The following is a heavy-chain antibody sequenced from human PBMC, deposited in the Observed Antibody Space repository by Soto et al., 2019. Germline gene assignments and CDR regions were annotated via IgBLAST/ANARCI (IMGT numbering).Heavy chain of an antibody. D-gene: IGHD3-10*01. Sequence: GASVTVSCKASGYTFTSYPMHWVRQAPGQRLEWMGWINAGNGNTKYSQKFQGRVTITRDTSASTAYMELSSLRSEDTAVYYCARGGPPIDYWGQGTLVTVSS. CDR1: GYTFTSYP. CDR3: ARGGPPIDY. V-gene: IGHV1-3*01. CDR2: INAGNGNT. J-gene: IGHJ4*02.